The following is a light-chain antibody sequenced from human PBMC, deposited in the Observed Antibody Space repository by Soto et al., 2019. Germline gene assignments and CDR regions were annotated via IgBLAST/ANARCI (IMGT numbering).Light chain of an antibody. Sequence: EIVLTHSPGTLSVSPGERATLSFSSSQSFSSSYLAWYQQKPGQAPRLLIYGACSKGTGLPDRFSGSGSGKDFPLTISLLAHEDFAVYYCQQYGTSCTFGQGTKVDIK. CDR1: QSFSSSY. CDR2: GAC. CDR3: QQYGTSCT. V-gene: IGKV3-20*01. J-gene: IGKJ1*01.